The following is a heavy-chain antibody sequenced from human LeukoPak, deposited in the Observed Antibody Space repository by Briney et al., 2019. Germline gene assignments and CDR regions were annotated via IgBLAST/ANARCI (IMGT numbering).Heavy chain of an antibody. CDR3: AGGLRYFDP. CDR1: GGSISSYY. V-gene: IGHV4-59*06. J-gene: IGHJ5*02. CDR2: IYYSGST. D-gene: IGHD3-9*01. Sequence: SETLSLTCTVSGGSISSYYWSWIRQPPGKGLEWIAYIYYSGSTYYNPSLKSRVSISVDRCRNQFFLKLTSVTAADTAVYYCAGGLRYFDPWGLGTLVTVSS.